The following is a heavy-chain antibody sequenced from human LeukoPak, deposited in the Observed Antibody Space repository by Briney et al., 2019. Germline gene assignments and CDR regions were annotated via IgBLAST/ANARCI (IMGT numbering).Heavy chain of an antibody. J-gene: IGHJ4*02. D-gene: IGHD6-19*01. CDR1: GFTFSNYW. Sequence: GGSLRLSCAASGFTFSNYWMNWVRQAPGKGMEWVAVIEKDGSEILYVDSVKGRFTISRDNAKNSLYLQMNSLRAEDTAVYYCAAGAGWLIDWWGQGTLVTVSS. CDR3: AAGAGWLIDW. V-gene: IGHV3-7*01. CDR2: IEKDGSEI.